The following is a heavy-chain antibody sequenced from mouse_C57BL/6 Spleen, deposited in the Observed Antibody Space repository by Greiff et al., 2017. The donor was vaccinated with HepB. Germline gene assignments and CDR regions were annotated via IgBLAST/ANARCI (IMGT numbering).Heavy chain of an antibody. D-gene: IGHD5-1*01. CDR1: GFTFSDYG. V-gene: IGHV5-17*01. J-gene: IGHJ2*01. CDR3: ARRRTYSPYYFDY. Sequence: DVMLVESGGGLVKPGGSLKLSCAASGFTFSDYGMHWVRQAPEKGLEWVAYISSGSSTIYYADTVKGRFTISRDNAKNTLFLQMTSLRSEDTAMYYCARRRTYSPYYFDYWGQSTTLTVSS. CDR2: ISSGSSTI.